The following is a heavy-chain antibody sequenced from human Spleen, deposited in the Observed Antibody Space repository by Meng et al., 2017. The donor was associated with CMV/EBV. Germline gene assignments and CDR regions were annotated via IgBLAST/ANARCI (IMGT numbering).Heavy chain of an antibody. CDR1: GYTVTSYA. V-gene: IGHV1-18*01. J-gene: IGHJ4*02. D-gene: IGHD3-3*01. Sequence: KASGYTVTSYAINWVRQATGQGLEWMGWISTYNGNTNYAQNLYGRVTMTTDTSTGTAYMELRSLRSDDTAVYYCARAMFGGFTYYFDYWGQGTLVTVSS. CDR3: ARAMFGGFTYYFDY. CDR2: ISTYNGNT.